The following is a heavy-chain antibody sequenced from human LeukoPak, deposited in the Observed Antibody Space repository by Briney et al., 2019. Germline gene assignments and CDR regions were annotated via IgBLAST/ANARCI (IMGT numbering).Heavy chain of an antibody. CDR3: AREGSGYGTYFDY. D-gene: IGHD5-12*01. CDR1: GFTFSSYW. Sequence: GGSLRLSCAASGFTFSSYWMSWVRQAPGKGLEWVANIKQDGSEKYYVDSVKGRFTISGDNAQNSLYLQMNSLRAEDTAVYYCAREGSGYGTYFDYWGQGTLVTVSS. V-gene: IGHV3-7*01. J-gene: IGHJ4*02. CDR2: IKQDGSEK.